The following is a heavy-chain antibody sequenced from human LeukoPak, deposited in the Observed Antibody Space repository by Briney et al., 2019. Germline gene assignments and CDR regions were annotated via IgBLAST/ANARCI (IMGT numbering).Heavy chain of an antibody. J-gene: IGHJ6*02. V-gene: IGHV4-61*01. CDR2: VHYSGSA. CDR3: ARNRGWYATDV. Sequence: SETLSLTRSVSGGSVRSDISHWSWIRQPPGKGLEWIGHVHYSGSANYNPSLESRVTMSLDNSKNQFSLDLTSVTAADTAVYYCARNRGWYATDVWGQGAAVTVSS. CDR1: GGSVRSDISH. D-gene: IGHD6-19*01.